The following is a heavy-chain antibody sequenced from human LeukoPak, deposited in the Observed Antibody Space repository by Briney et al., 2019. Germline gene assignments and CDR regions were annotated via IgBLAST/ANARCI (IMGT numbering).Heavy chain of an antibody. Sequence: ASVKVSCKASGYTFTGYYMHWVRQAPAQGLEWMGWINPNSGGTNYAQKFQGRVTMTRDTSISTAYMELSRLRSDDTAVYYCARENYYDSSGYYGGYYYMDVWGKGTTVTVSS. V-gene: IGHV1-2*02. CDR3: ARENYYDSSGYYGGYYYMDV. CDR1: GYTFTGYY. D-gene: IGHD3-22*01. J-gene: IGHJ6*03. CDR2: INPNSGGT.